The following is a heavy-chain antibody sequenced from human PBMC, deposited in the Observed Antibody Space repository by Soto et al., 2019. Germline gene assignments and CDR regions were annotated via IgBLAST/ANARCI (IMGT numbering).Heavy chain of an antibody. J-gene: IGHJ3*02. CDR2: INTDGGIT. CDR3: TTEAGYCSRTSCYRRAFDS. CDR1: GFTFSSHW. V-gene: IGHV3-74*01. Sequence: EVQLVESGGDLVQPGGSLRLSCAASGFTFSSHWMHWVRRVPGKGLVWVSHINTDGGITGYADSVKGRFIISRDNAKNTLYLQMNGLRVEDTSVYYCTTEAGYCSRTSCYRRAFDSWGQGTMVTVSS. D-gene: IGHD2-2*01.